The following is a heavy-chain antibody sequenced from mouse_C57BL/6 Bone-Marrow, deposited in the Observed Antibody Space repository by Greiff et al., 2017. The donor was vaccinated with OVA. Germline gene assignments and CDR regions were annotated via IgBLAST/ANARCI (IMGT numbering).Heavy chain of an antibody. J-gene: IGHJ1*03. CDR3: AREDWDEYFDV. CDR2: IDPSDSYT. V-gene: IGHV1-69*01. D-gene: IGHD4-1*01. CDR1: GYTFTSYW. Sequence: QVQLQQSGAELVMPGASVKLSCKASGYTFTSYWMHWVKQRPGQGLEWIGEIDPSDSYTNYNQKFKGKSTLTVDKSSSTAYMQLSSLTSEDSAVYYCAREDWDEYFDVWGTGTTVTVSS.